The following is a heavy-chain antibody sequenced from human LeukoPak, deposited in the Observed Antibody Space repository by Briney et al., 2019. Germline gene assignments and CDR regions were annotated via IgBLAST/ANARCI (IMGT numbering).Heavy chain of an antibody. Sequence: SETLSLTCAVSGYSISSGYYWGWIRQPPGKGLEWIGSIYHSGSTYYNPSLKSRVTISVDTSKTQLCLKLSSVTAADTAVYCCARQIRITMVRGVAGYWGQGTLVTVSS. D-gene: IGHD3-10*01. CDR3: ARQIRITMVRGVAGY. CDR1: GYSISSGYY. J-gene: IGHJ4*01. V-gene: IGHV4-38-2*01. CDR2: IYHSGST.